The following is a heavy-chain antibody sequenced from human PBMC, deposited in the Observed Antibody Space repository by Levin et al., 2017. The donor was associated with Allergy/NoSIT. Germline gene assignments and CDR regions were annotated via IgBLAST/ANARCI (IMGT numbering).Heavy chain of an antibody. J-gene: IGHJ4*02. Sequence: KSGGSLRLSCAASGFTFSDYYMSWIRQAPGKGLEWVSYISSSGSTIYYADSVKGRFTISRDNAKNSLYLQMNSLRAEDTAVYYCARGGAAAVHYDSSGYAVDYWGQGTLVTVSS. V-gene: IGHV3-11*01. CDR2: ISSSGSTI. CDR3: ARGGAAAVHYDSSGYAVDY. CDR1: GFTFSDYY. D-gene: IGHD3-22*01.